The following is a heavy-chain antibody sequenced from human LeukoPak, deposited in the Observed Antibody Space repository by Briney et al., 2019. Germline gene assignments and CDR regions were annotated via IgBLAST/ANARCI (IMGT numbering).Heavy chain of an antibody. CDR1: GFTVSDHY. CDR2: IRKKSDSYTT. Sequence: SGGSLRLSCVASGFTVSDHYLDWVRQAPGKGLEWVGLIRKKSDSYTTDYAASVKGRFTISRDGSTNSVYLQMSSLKSEDTAVYYCADIGSGGSNTRWGEGTVVTVST. J-gene: IGHJ1*01. CDR3: ADIGSGGSNTR. V-gene: IGHV3-72*01. D-gene: IGHD2-15*01.